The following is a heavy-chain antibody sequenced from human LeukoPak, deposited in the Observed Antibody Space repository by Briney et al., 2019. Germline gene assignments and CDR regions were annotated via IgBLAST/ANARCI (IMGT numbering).Heavy chain of an antibody. CDR2: IKQDGSGK. D-gene: IGHD5-24*01. CDR1: GFTFSSYW. Sequence: GGSLRLSCAASGFTFSSYWMNWVRQAPGKGLEWVANIKQDGSGKNYVDFVKGRFTISRDNAKNSLDLQMNSLRAEDTAMYYCARARGDGYQWYFDLWGRGTLVTVSS. V-gene: IGHV3-7*01. CDR3: ARARGDGYQWYFDL. J-gene: IGHJ2*01.